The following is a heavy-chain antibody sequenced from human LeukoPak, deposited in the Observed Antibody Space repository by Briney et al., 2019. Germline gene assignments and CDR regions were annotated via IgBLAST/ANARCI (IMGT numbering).Heavy chain of an antibody. D-gene: IGHD6-13*01. CDR2: ITGSGGST. V-gene: IGHV3-23*01. Sequence: PGGSLRLSCAASGSTFSSYAMSWVRQAPGKGLEWVSLITGSGGSTHYADSVKGRFTISRDNSKNTLYLQMNSLRAEDTAVYYCAKKGIAAAGDWFDPWGQGTLVTVSS. CDR1: GSTFSSYA. CDR3: AKKGIAAAGDWFDP. J-gene: IGHJ5*02.